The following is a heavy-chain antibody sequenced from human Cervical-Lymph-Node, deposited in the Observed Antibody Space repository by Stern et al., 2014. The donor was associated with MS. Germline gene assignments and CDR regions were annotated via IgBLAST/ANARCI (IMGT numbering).Heavy chain of an antibody. Sequence: QLQLQESGSGQTKPSQTLSLTCAVSGGSISSGGSSWNWLRQPPGKGLEWIGFIYHSGSTYYNPSLKRRVLISVHTSKTPFALNLRSVTAADTAVYYCARGGVIYTQDRNGFDVWGQGTMVTVSS. CDR3: ARGGVIYTQDRNGFDV. CDR1: GGSISSGGSS. J-gene: IGHJ3*01. V-gene: IGHV4-30-2*01. D-gene: IGHD2-21*01. CDR2: IYHSGST.